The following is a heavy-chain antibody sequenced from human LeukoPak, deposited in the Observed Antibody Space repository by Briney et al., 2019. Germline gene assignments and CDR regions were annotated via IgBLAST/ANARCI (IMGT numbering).Heavy chain of an antibody. V-gene: IGHV4-59*01. D-gene: IGHD3-10*01. CDR3: ARGYYGSGSYFS. J-gene: IGHJ5*02. Sequence: PSETLSLTCTVSGGSISSYYWSWIRQPPGKGLEWIGYIYYSGSTNYNPSLKSRVTISVDTSKNQFSLKLSSVTAADTAVYYCARGYYGSGSYFSWGQGTLVTVSS. CDR2: IYYSGST. CDR1: GGSISSYY.